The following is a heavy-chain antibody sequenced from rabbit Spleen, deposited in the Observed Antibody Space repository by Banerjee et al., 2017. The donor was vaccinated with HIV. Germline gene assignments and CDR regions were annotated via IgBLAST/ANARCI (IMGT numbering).Heavy chain of an antibody. CDR3: ARDPGTFISGWEFAL. J-gene: IGHJ4*01. CDR2: IYAGSGTSA. Sequence: QSLEESGGDLVKPGASLTLTCTASGFSFSSSYYMCWVRQAPGKGLEWIACIYAGSGTSAWYASWAKGRFTISKPSSTTVTLQMTSLTAADTATYFCARDPGTFISGWEFALWGPGTLVTVS. CDR1: GFSFSSSYY. D-gene: IGHD4-1*01. V-gene: IGHV1S40*01.